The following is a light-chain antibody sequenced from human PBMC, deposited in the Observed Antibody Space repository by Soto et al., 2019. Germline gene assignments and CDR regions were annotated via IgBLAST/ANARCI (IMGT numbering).Light chain of an antibody. V-gene: IGKV3-20*01. CDR2: AAS. CDR1: QSVISSY. J-gene: IGKJ1*01. CDR3: QQYGTSPLTWT. Sequence: EIVLTQSPGTLSFSPGERATLSCRASQSVISSYFAWYQQKPGQAPRLLIYAASSRAAGIPDRFSGSGSGTDFTLTISRLEPEDFAVYYCQQYGTSPLTWTFGQGTKVDIK.